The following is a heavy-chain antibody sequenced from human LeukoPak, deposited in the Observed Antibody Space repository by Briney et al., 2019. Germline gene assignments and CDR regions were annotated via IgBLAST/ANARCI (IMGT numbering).Heavy chain of an antibody. CDR1: GGSFSGYY. Sequence: GSLRLSCAVYGGSFSGYYWSWLRQPPGKGLQWIGYFYYSGATNYNPSLKSRVTISVDTSKTQLSLKMTSMTAADTAVYYCARSNARDGYNFGYWGQGTLVTVSS. V-gene: IGHV4-59*08. J-gene: IGHJ4*02. CDR3: ARSNARDGYNFGY. CDR2: FYYSGAT. D-gene: IGHD5-24*01.